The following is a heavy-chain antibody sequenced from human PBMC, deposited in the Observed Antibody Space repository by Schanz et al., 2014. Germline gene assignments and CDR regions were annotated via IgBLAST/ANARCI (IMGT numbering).Heavy chain of an antibody. Sequence: EVQLVTSGGDLVQPGGSLRLSCAASGFTFNTSWFHWVRQPPGKGLLWVSRVSRDGSETTYVDSVRGRFTISRDNAKNSLFLQMHSLRADATAVYYCARSTYYDILTGQTHARVDVRYLDLWGRGALVSVSS. D-gene: IGHD3-9*01. CDR3: ARSTYYDILTGQTHARVDVRYLDL. J-gene: IGHJ2*01. CDR1: GFTFNTSW. CDR2: VSRDGSET. V-gene: IGHV3-74*01.